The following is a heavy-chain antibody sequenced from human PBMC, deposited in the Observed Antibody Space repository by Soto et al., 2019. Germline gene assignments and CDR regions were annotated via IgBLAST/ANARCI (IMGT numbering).Heavy chain of an antibody. Sequence: VKVSCKASGGTFSSYAISWVRQAPGQGLEWMGGIIPIFGTANYAQKFQGRVTITADESTSTAYMELSSLRSEDTAVYYCAREEARDRARIQLWLNWFDPWGQGTLVTVSS. D-gene: IGHD5-18*01. CDR2: IIPIFGTA. CDR3: AREEARDRARIQLWLNWFDP. CDR1: GGTFSSYA. V-gene: IGHV1-69*13. J-gene: IGHJ5*02.